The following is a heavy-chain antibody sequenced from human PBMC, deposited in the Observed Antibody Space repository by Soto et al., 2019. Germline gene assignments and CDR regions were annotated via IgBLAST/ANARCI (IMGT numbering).Heavy chain of an antibody. J-gene: IGHJ6*02. CDR1: GFTVSSNY. CDR2: IYSGGST. CDR3: ACPFLYFYGIDV. V-gene: IGHV3-66*01. Sequence: GGSLRLSCAASGFTVSSNYMSWVRQAPGKGLEWVSVIYSGGSTYYADSVKGRFTISRDNSKNTLYLQMNSLRAEDTAVYYCACPFLYFYGIDVWGQGTTVTVSS.